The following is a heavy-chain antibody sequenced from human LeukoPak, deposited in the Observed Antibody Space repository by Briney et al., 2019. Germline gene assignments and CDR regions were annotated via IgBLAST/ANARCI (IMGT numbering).Heavy chain of an antibody. CDR3: ARPYSSGWYGGFDL. CDR2: ISSSSGST. J-gene: IGHJ2*01. Sequence: GGSLRLSCAASGFSFSDYYMNWVRQAPGKGLEWVSYISSSSGSTNYADSVKGRFTISRDNAKNSLFLQMNSLRAEGTAVYYCARPYSSGWYGGFDLWGRGTLVAVSS. V-gene: IGHV3-11*03. D-gene: IGHD6-19*01. CDR1: GFSFSDYY.